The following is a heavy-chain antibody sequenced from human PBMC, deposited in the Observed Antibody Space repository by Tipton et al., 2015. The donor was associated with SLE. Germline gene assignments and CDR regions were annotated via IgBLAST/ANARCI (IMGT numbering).Heavy chain of an antibody. CDR2: IYYTGNT. CDR1: GGPITSYY. D-gene: IGHD1/OR15-1a*01. J-gene: IGHJ4*02. CDR3: ARHSWEQPFDN. V-gene: IGHV4-59*08. Sequence: TLSLTCNVSGGPITSYYWSWIRQPPGKGLEWIGHIYYTGNTNYNPSLESRVTISVDTSKNQFSLKLTSVTAADTAVYYCARHSWEQPFDNWGQGTLVTVSS.